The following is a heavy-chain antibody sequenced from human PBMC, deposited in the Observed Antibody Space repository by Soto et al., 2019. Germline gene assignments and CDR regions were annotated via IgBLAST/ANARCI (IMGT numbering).Heavy chain of an antibody. CDR3: AKTQYSGYDLGDAFDI. J-gene: IGHJ3*02. CDR2: ISSSSSTI. V-gene: IGHV3-48*01. CDR1: GFTFSSYS. D-gene: IGHD5-12*01. Sequence: GGFLRLSCAASGFTFSSYSMNWVRQAPGKGLEWVSYISSSSSTIYYADSVKGRFTISRDSSKNTLYLQMNSLRAEDTAVYYCAKTQYSGYDLGDAFDIWGQGTMVTVSS.